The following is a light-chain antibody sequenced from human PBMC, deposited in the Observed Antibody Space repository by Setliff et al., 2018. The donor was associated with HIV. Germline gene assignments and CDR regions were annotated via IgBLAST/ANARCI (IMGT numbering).Light chain of an antibody. CDR1: SSDVGGYNY. Sequence: QSALTQPASVSGSPGQSITISCTGTSSDVGGYNYVSWYQQHPGKAPKLIIYEVRNRPSGVSHRSSGSKSGNTASLTISGLQAEDEADYYCSSYAISNTLPFGTGTKVTVL. CDR3: SSYAISNTLP. CDR2: EVR. J-gene: IGLJ1*01. V-gene: IGLV2-14*01.